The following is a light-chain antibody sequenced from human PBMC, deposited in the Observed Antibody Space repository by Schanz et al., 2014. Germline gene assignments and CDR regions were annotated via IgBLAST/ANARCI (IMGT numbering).Light chain of an antibody. J-gene: IGLJ3*02. V-gene: IGLV1-47*01. Sequence: QSVLAQPPSASGTPGQGVTISCSGSGSNIGSNYVYWYQQLPGTPPKLLIYRNNQRPSGVPDRFSGSKSGTSASLAISGLQSEDEADYYCAAWDDSLSGPVFGGGTKLTVL. CDR3: AAWDDSLSGPV. CDR1: GSNIGSNY. CDR2: RNN.